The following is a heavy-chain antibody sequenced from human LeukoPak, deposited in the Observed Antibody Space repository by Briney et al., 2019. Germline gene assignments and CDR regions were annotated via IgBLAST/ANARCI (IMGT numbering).Heavy chain of an antibody. CDR3: ARDRGYYGSGSYRPFDY. V-gene: IGHV3-21*01. CDR1: GFTFSSYS. D-gene: IGHD3-10*01. Sequence: PGESLRLSCAASGFTFSSYSMNWVRQAPGKGLEWVSSISSSSSYIYYADSVKGRFTISRDNAKNSLYLQMNSLRAEDTAVYYCARDRGYYGSGSYRPFDYWGQGTLVTVSS. J-gene: IGHJ4*02. CDR2: ISSSSSYI.